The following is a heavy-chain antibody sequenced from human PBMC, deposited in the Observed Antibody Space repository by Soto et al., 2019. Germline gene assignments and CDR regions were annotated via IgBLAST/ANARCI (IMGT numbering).Heavy chain of an antibody. CDR2: IYHSGST. Sequence: PSETLSLTCAVSGGSISSGGYSWSWIRQPPGKGLEWIGYIYHSGSTYYNPSLKSRVTISMDTSKNHFAMRLSSVTAADTAVYYCARASSSSSAADYWGQGTQVTVSS. J-gene: IGHJ4*02. CDR3: ARASSSSSAADY. V-gene: IGHV4-30-2*05. CDR1: GGSISSGGYS. D-gene: IGHD6-6*01.